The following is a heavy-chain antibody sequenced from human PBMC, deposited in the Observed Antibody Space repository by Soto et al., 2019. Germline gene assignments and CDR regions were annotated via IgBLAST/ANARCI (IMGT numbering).Heavy chain of an antibody. CDR1: GFTFSTYA. D-gene: IGHD2-15*01. CDR3: AKGYCSGGSCANLFEY. Sequence: GGSLRLSCAASGFTFSTYAMSWVRQAPGKGLEPVSGISGSGGTTYYADSVKGRFTISRDNSKNTLYLQMNSLRAEDTAVYYCAKGYCSGGSCANLFEYWGQGXLVTVSS. J-gene: IGHJ4*02. CDR2: ISGSGGTT. V-gene: IGHV3-23*01.